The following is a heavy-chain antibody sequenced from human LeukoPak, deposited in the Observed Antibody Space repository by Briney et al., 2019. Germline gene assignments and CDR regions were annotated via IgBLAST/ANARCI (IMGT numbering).Heavy chain of an antibody. CDR2: INPNSGGT. D-gene: IGHD3-3*01. CDR1: GYTFTGYY. CDR3: AKSYYDFWSGYYIGHYYMDV. Sequence: ASVKVSCKASGYTFTGYYMHWVRQAPGQGLEWMGWINPNSGGTNYAQKFQGRVTMTRDMSTSTVYMELSSLRSEDTAVYYCAKSYYDFWSGYYIGHYYMDVWGKGTTVTVSS. V-gene: IGHV1-2*02. J-gene: IGHJ6*03.